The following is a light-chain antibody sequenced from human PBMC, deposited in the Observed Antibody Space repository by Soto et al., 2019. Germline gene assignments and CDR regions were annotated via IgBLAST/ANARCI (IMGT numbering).Light chain of an antibody. CDR3: QQRSNWPPSIT. CDR2: DAS. Sequence: IVLTQSPATLSLSPEERATLSCRASQSVSSYLAWYQQKPGQAPRLLIYDASNRATGIPARFSGSGSGTDFTLTISSLEPEDFAVYYCQQRSNWPPSITFGQGTRLEIK. CDR1: QSVSSY. J-gene: IGKJ5*01. V-gene: IGKV3-11*01.